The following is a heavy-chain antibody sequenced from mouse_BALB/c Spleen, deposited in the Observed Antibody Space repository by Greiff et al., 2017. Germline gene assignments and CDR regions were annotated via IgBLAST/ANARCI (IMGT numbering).Heavy chain of an antibody. V-gene: IGHV1-5*01. J-gene: IGHJ2*01. CDR3: TRKYGKVYYFDY. CDR1: GYTFTSYW. D-gene: IGHD2-10*02. Sequence: EVQLQQSGTVLARPGASVKMSCKASGYTFTSYWMHWVKQRPGQGLEWIGAIYPGNSDTSYNQKFKGKAKLTAVTSTSTAYMELSSLTNEDSAVYYCTRKYGKVYYFDYWGQGTTLTVSA. CDR2: IYPGNSDT.